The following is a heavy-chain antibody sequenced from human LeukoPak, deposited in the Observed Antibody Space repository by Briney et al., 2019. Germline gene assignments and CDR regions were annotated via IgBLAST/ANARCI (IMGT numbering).Heavy chain of an antibody. J-gene: IGHJ4*02. D-gene: IGHD3-16*01. CDR2: IKQDGSGK. CDR3: ARSVNPAWGDYFDY. V-gene: IGHV3-7*01. Sequence: GGSLRLSCAASGFTFSSYWMSWVRQAPGKGLEWVANIKQDGSGKYYVDSVKGRFTISRDNAKNSLYLQMNSLRAEDTAVYYCARSVNPAWGDYFDYWGQGTLVTVSS. CDR1: GFTFSSYW.